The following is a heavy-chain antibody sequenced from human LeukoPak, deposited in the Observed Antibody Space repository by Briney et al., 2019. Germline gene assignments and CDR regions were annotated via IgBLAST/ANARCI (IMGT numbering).Heavy chain of an antibody. CDR2: INPNSGGT. J-gene: IGHJ4*02. CDR3: ARWVGSKYYFDY. D-gene: IGHD4-11*01. V-gene: IGHV1-2*02. Sequence: ASVKVSCKASGYTFTCYYMPWVRQAPGQGLEWMGWINPNSGGTNYAQKFQGRVTMTRDTSISTAYMELSRLRSDDTAVYYCARWVGSKYYFDYWGQGTLVTVSS. CDR1: GYTFTCYY.